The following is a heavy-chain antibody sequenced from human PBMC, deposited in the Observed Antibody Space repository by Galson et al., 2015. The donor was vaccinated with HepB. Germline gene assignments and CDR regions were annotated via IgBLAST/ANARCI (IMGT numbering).Heavy chain of an antibody. J-gene: IGHJ4*02. CDR1: GYSFTSYW. Sequence: QSGAEVKKPGESLKISCKGSGYSFTSYWIGWVRQMPGKGLEWMGIIYPGDSDTRYSPSFQGQVTISADKSISTAYLQWSSLKASDTAMYYCAREVSVEMATTSFDYWGQGTLVTVSS. CDR2: IYPGDSDT. CDR3: AREVSVEMATTSFDY. V-gene: IGHV5-51*01. D-gene: IGHD5-24*01.